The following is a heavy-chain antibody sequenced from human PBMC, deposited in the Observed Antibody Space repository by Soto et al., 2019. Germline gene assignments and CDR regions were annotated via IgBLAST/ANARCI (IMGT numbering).Heavy chain of an antibody. CDR1: GGSINNYY. CDR2: IYYSGGT. Sequence: SETLSLTCTVSGGSINNYYWGWVRQPPGKGLEWIAYIYYSGGTNYTPYLKSRLTISIDTSKNQFSLRLSSVTAADTAVYYCARVRYSHPYLGYFDYWGQGALVTVSS. D-gene: IGHD5-18*01. CDR3: ARVRYSHPYLGYFDY. J-gene: IGHJ4*02. V-gene: IGHV4-59*13.